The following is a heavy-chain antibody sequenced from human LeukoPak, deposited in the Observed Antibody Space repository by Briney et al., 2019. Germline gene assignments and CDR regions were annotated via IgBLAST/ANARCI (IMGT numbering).Heavy chain of an antibody. CDR1: GLTFSSYS. V-gene: IGHV3-48*02. CDR2: ISSSGSTI. Sequence: PGGSLRLSCTASGLTFSSYSMNWVRQAPGKGLEWVSYISSSGSTIYYADSVKGRFTISRDNAKNSLYLQMNSLRDEDTAVYYCAASEGYSYGSVYWGQGTLVTVSS. CDR3: AASEGYSYGSVY. D-gene: IGHD5-18*01. J-gene: IGHJ4*02.